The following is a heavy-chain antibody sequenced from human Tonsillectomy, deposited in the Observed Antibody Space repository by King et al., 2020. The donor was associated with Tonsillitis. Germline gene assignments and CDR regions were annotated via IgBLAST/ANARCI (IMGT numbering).Heavy chain of an antibody. CDR1: GFTFSSYW. V-gene: IGHV3-74*01. CDR2: INSDGSST. Sequence: VQLVESGGGLVQPGGSLRLSCAASGFTFSSYWMHWVRQAPGKGLVWVSRINSDGSSTSYADSVKGRFTISRDNAKNTLYLQMNSLRAEDTAVYYCAREGRVALVGAMDVWGQGTTVTVSS. D-gene: IGHD2-8*02. J-gene: IGHJ6*02. CDR3: AREGRVALVGAMDV.